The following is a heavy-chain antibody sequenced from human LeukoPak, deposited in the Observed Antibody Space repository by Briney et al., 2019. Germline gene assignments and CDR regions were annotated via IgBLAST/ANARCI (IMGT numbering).Heavy chain of an antibody. V-gene: IGHV1-69*06. CDR3: AREWRPTGGRRYFDY. J-gene: IGHJ4*02. Sequence: SVKVSCKASGGTFSSYAISWVRQAPGQGLEWMGGIIPIFGTANYAQKFQGRVTITADKSTSTAYMELSSLRSEDTAVYYCAREWRPTGGRRYFDYWGQGTLVTVSS. CDR1: GGTFSSYA. D-gene: IGHD1-26*01. CDR2: IIPIFGTA.